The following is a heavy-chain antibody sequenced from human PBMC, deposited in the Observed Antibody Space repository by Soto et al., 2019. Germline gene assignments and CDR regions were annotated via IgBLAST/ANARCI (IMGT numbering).Heavy chain of an antibody. J-gene: IGHJ6*03. CDR1: GGSSGSYY. Sequence: SETLSVTCSVSGGSSGSYYWSWIRQPPGKGLEWIGYIYYSGSTNYNPSLKSRVTISVDTSKNQFSLKLSSVTAADTAVHYCARVPLAYNWNYGVGYYYYYMDVWGKGTTVTVSS. V-gene: IGHV4-59*01. CDR3: ARVPLAYNWNYGVGYYYYYMDV. D-gene: IGHD1-7*01. CDR2: IYYSGST.